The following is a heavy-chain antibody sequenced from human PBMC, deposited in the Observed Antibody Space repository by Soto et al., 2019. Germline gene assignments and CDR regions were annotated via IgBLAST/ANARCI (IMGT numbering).Heavy chain of an antibody. CDR1: GDSGPIASAA. CDR3: ARGDQWLRY. CDR2: TYEESKCFY. V-gene: IGHV6-1*01. D-gene: IGHD6-19*01. J-gene: IGHJ4*02. Sequence: SQTLSLARDVSGDSGPIASAAWNWMKQSPSRGREWLGRTYEESKCFYNCAVTWRGRIAIKSDTSKIQCSLQPNAVTPEATAMYFCARGDQWLRYWGQGTLVTVSS.